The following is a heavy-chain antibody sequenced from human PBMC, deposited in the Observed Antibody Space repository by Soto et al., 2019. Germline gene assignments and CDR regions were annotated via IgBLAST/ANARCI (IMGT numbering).Heavy chain of an antibody. Sequence: QLQLQESGPGLVKPSETLSLTCTVSGGSISSSRPYWGWIRQAPGGGLEWIGSINYNGDTYYNPSLRSRVTISVAPPDNHSSRRRPSVPAPDAVVSSCAGRGAGWYSDLWGRGTLATVSS. V-gene: IGHV4-39*01. CDR3: AGRGAGWYSDL. J-gene: IGHJ2*01. CDR2: INYNGDT. CDR1: GGSISSSRPY.